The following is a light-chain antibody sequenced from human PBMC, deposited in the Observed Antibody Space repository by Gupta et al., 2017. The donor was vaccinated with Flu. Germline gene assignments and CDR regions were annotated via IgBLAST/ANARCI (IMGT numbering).Light chain of an antibody. CDR3: PQRSIWLT. V-gene: IGKV3-11*01. CDR2: DAS. J-gene: IGKJ4*01. Sequence: EIVLTQSPAPLSLSPGERATPSCRDSKSVSSYLEWYQQKPGQAPRLIIYDASNGAIGIPDRFSGSGYGKDFPLTSSRREDEDFAFYYWPQRSIWLTFGGGTKVEIK. CDR1: KSVSSY.